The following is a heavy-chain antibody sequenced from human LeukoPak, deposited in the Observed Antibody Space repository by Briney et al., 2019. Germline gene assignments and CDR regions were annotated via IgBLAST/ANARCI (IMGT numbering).Heavy chain of an antibody. V-gene: IGHV6-1*01. CDR3: AHSPRIAAAGEFDY. D-gene: IGHD6-13*01. CDR2: TYYRSKWYN. J-gene: IGHJ4*02. CDR1: GDSVSSNSAA. Sequence: SQTLSLTCAISGDSVSSNSAAWNWIRQSPSRGLEWLGRTYYRSKWYNDYAVSVKSRITINPDTSKNQFSLQLNSVTPEETAVYYCAHSPRIAAAGEFDYWGQGTLVPVSS.